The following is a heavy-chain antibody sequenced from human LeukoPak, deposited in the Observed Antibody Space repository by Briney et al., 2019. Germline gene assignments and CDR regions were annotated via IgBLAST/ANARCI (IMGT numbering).Heavy chain of an antibody. Sequence: PGGSLRLSCAASGFALSNHAMSWVRQAPGKGLEWVSGVSDSGTSTDYADSVKGRFTISRDNSKNTLYLQMNSLRAEDTAVYYCAKDSYYGPGNYYFYFDYWGQRTLVTVSS. V-gene: IGHV3-23*01. CDR3: AKDSYYGPGNYYFYFDY. D-gene: IGHD3-10*01. J-gene: IGHJ4*02. CDR1: GFALSNHA. CDR2: VSDSGTST.